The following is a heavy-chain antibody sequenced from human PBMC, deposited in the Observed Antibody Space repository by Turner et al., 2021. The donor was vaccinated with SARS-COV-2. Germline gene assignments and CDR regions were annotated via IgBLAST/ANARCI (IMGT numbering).Heavy chain of an antibody. CDR2: IYYSGST. V-gene: IGHV4-39*01. CDR3: AIAPNYYYGMDV. J-gene: IGHJ6*02. Sequence: QLPLQESGPGLVKPSETLSLTCRVSGGSISSSSYYWGWIRQPPGKGLEWIGSIYYSGSTYYNPSLKSRVTISVDTSKNQFSLKLSSVTAADTAVYYCAIAPNYYYGMDVWGQGTTVTVSS. CDR1: GGSISSSSYY.